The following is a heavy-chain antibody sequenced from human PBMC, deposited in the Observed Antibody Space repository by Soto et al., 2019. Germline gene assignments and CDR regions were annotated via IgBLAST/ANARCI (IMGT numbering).Heavy chain of an antibody. D-gene: IGHD2-21*02. CDR3: ARSYCGDNCALDY. V-gene: IGHV3-30-3*01. CDR1: GFIFSSFP. Sequence: LRLSCAASGFIFSSFPMHWVRQAPGKGLEWVAVVSKDGSDKHYADSVKGRFTISRDNSENTLHLQMNSLRPEDTGVYYCARSYCGDNCALDYWGQGTPVTVSS. CDR2: VSKDGSDK. J-gene: IGHJ4*02.